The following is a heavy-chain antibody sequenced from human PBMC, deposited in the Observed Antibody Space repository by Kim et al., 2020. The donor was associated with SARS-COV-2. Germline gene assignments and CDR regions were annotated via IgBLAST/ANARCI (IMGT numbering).Heavy chain of an antibody. J-gene: IGHJ5*02. CDR3: EVMSGSSWYQTNWFDP. CDR2: ISGSGGST. Sequence: GGSLRLSCAASGFTFSSYAMSWVRQAPGKGLEWVSAISGSGGSTYYADSVKGRFTISRDNSKNTLYLQMNSLRAEDTAVYYCEVMSGSSWYQTNWFDPWGQGTLVTVSS. CDR1: GFTFSSYA. D-gene: IGHD6-13*01. V-gene: IGHV3-23*01.